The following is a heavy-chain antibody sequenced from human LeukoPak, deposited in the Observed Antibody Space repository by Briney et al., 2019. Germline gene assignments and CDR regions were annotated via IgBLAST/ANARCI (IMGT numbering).Heavy chain of an antibody. CDR1: GGSISSYY. J-gene: IGHJ3*02. V-gene: IGHV4-4*07. D-gene: IGHD3-22*01. Sequence: SETLSPTCTVSGGSISSYYWSWIRQPAGKGLEWIGRIYTSGSTTYNPSLKSRVTMSVDTSKNQFSLKLSSVTAADTAVYYCARGRGRYYDSSGYFIWGQGTMVTVSS. CDR2: IYTSGST. CDR3: ARGRGRYYDSSGYFI.